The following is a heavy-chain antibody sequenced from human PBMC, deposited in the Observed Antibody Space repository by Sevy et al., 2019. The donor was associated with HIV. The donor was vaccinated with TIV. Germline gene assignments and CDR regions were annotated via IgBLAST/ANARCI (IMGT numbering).Heavy chain of an antibody. D-gene: IGHD3-3*01. Sequence: GGSLRLSCVASGFIFTSYGIHWVRQAPGKGLEWVAVISFDGDKKYYADSVKCRFTISRNNSKNTLYMQMNSLRTEDTDVYFCAKGRVGYSDFWSGYNFDFWGQGTLVTVSS. V-gene: IGHV3-30*18. J-gene: IGHJ4*02. CDR1: GFIFTSYG. CDR3: AKGRVGYSDFWSGYNFDF. CDR2: ISFDGDKK.